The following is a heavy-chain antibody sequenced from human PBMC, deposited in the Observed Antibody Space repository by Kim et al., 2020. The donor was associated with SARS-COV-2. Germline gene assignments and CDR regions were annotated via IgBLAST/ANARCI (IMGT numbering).Heavy chain of an antibody. J-gene: IGHJ4*02. V-gene: IGHV3-13*04. Sequence: GGSLRLSCAASVFTFSSYDMHWVRQATGKGLEWVSAIGTAGDTYYPGSVKGRFTISRENAKNSLYLQMNSLRAGDTAVYYCARGGADGDYFDYWGQGTLVTVSS. CDR3: ARGGADGDYFDY. CDR2: IGTAGDT. CDR1: VFTFSSYD. D-gene: IGHD4-17*01.